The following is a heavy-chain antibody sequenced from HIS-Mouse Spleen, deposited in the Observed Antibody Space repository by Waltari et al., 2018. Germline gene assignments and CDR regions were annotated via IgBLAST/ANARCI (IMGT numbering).Heavy chain of an antibody. CDR2: IYYSGST. J-gene: IGHJ2*01. CDR3: AREIPYSSSWYDWYFDL. D-gene: IGHD6-13*01. Sequence: QLQLQESGPGLVKPSETLSLTCTVSGGSISSSSYYWGWIRQPPGKGLGWIGSIYYSGSTYYNPSLKSRVTISVDTSKTQFSLKLSSVTPADTAVYYCAREIPYSSSWYDWYFDLWGRGTLVTVSS. CDR1: GGSISSSSYY. V-gene: IGHV4-39*07.